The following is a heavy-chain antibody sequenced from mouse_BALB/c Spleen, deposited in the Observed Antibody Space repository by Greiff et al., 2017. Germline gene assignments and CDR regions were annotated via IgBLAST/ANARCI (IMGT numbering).Heavy chain of an antibody. CDR2: ISSGGSYT. CDR1: GFTFSSYG. J-gene: IGHJ4*01. CDR3: ARRGGNYGYYAMDY. V-gene: IGHV5-6*02. D-gene: IGHD2-1*01. Sequence: EVMLVESGGDLVKPGGSLKLSCAASGFTFSSYGMSWVRQTPDKRLEWVATISSGGSYTYYPDSVKGRFTISRDNAKNTLYLQMSSLKSEDTAMYYCARRGGNYGYYAMDYWGQGTSVTVSS.